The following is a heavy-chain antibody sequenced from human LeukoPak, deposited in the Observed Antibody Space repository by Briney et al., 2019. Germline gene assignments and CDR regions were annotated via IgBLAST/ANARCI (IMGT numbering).Heavy chain of an antibody. CDR2: IKSKTDGGTT. CDR1: GFIFSNAW. CDR3: TTQTGEYYYGMDV. D-gene: IGHD7-27*01. Sequence: GGSLRLSCAASGFIFSNAWMSWVRQAPGKGLERVGRIKSKTDGGTTDYAAPVKGRFTISRDDSKNTLYLQMNSLKTEDTAVYYCTTQTGEYYYGMDVWGQGTTVTVSS. V-gene: IGHV3-15*01. J-gene: IGHJ6*02.